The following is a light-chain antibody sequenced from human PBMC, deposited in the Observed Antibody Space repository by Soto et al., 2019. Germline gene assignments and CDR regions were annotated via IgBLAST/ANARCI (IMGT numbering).Light chain of an antibody. CDR2: AAS. Sequence: DIQMTQSPSSLSASVGDRVTITCRASQSISSYLNWYQQKPGKAPKLLIYAASSWQSGVPSRFSGSGSVTDFAPTISSRQPEDFATYYCQQSYSTPITFGQGTRLEIK. CDR1: QSISSY. J-gene: IGKJ5*01. V-gene: IGKV1-39*01. CDR3: QQSYSTPIT.